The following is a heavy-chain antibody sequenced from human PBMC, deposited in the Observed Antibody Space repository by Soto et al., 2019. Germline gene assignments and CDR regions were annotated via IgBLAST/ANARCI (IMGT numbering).Heavy chain of an antibody. CDR3: ARVPGP. Sequence: QLQLQESGSGLAKPSQTLSLTCAVSGGSISSGGYSWSWIRQPPGKGLEWIGYIYHSGSTYYNPSLESRVTISVDRPKNQFSLKLSSVTAADTAVYYCARVPGPWGQGTLVPVSS. V-gene: IGHV4-30-2*01. CDR1: GGSISSGGYS. J-gene: IGHJ5*02. D-gene: IGHD7-27*01. CDR2: IYHSGST.